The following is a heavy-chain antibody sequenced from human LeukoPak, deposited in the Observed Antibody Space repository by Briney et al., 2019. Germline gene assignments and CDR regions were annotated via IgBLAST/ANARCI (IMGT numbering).Heavy chain of an antibody. J-gene: IGHJ4*02. CDR3: ARGGFVRGVTHDY. CDR1: GGSISSGDYY. Sequence: PSQTLSLTCTVSGGSISSGDYYWSWLRQPPGKGLEWIGYIYYSGSTYYNPSLKSRVTISVDTSKNQFSLKLSSVTAADTAVYYCARGGFVRGVTHDYWGQGTLVTVSS. CDR2: IYYSGST. D-gene: IGHD3-10*01. V-gene: IGHV4-30-4*01.